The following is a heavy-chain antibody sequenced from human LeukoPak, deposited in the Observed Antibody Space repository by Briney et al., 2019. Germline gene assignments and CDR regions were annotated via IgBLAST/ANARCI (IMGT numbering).Heavy chain of an antibody. CDR3: ARVFSVGVNHGSGSQQPLIESYYYGMDV. V-gene: IGHV4-34*01. D-gene: IGHD3-10*01. CDR2: INHSGST. CDR1: GGSFSGYY. Sequence: NPSETLSLTCAVYGGSFSGYYWSWIRQPPGKGLEWIGEINHSGSTNYDPSLKSRVTISVDTSKNQFSLKLSSVTAADTAVYYCARVFSVGVNHGSGSQQPLIESYYYGMDVWGQGTTVTVSS. J-gene: IGHJ6*02.